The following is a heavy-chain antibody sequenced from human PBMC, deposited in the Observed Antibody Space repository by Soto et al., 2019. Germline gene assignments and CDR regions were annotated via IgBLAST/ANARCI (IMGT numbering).Heavy chain of an antibody. J-gene: IGHJ6*02. Sequence: QAPLVQSGAEVKKPGSSVKVSCKASGGTFSSYAISWVRQAPGQGLEWMGGIIPISGTANYAQKFQGRVTITADESTSTAYMELSSRRSEDTAVYYCARSHGSSTSLEIYYYYYYGMDVWGQGTTVTVSS. D-gene: IGHD2-2*01. CDR2: IIPISGTA. CDR1: GGTFSSYA. V-gene: IGHV1-69*01. CDR3: ARSHGSSTSLEIYYYYYYGMDV.